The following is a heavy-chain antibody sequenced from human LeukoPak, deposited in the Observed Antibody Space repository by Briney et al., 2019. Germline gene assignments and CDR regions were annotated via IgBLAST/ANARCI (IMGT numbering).Heavy chain of an antibody. D-gene: IGHD1-26*01. CDR2: IYRKGNT. CDR1: GGSISTNNYN. Sequence: SETLSLTCSVSGGSISTNNYNWGWIRQPPGKGPEWIANIYRKGNTYNPSLKSRLTISVDTSKNHFSLRLSSVTAADTAVYYCAGGGTKRGVIVGASTNYYGMDVWGQGTTVTVSS. J-gene: IGHJ6*02. CDR3: AGGGTKRGVIVGASTNYYGMDV. V-gene: IGHV4-39*02.